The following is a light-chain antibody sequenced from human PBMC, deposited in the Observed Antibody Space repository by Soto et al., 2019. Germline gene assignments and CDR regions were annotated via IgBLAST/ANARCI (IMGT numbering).Light chain of an antibody. CDR2: DVN. CDR3: TSWTTSTTMI. J-gene: IGLJ2*01. Sequence: QSVLTQPASVSGSPGQSITISCTGTSSDIGAYNFVSWYQQDPGKAPKLMLYDVNIRPSGVSNRFSGSKSGNTASLTISGLQAEDEADYYCTSWTTSTTMIFGGGTKLT. V-gene: IGLV2-14*03. CDR1: SSDIGAYNF.